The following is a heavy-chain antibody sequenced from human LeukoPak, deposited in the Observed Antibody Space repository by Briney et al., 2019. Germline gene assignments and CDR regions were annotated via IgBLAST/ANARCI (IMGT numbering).Heavy chain of an antibody. Sequence: ASVKVSCKASGYTFTSYYMHWVRQAPGQGLEWMGIINSSGGSTSYAQKFQGRVTMTRDTSASTVYMELSSLRSEDTAVYYCARVRSVSVVVAAKNAFDIWGQGTMVTVSS. J-gene: IGHJ3*02. D-gene: IGHD2-15*01. CDR3: ARVRSVSVVVAAKNAFDI. CDR1: GYTFTSYY. V-gene: IGHV1-46*01. CDR2: INSSGGST.